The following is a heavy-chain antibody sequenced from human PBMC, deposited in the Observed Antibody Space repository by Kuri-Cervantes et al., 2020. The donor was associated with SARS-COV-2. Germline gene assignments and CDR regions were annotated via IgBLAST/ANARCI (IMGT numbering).Heavy chain of an antibody. CDR2: ISSSSSYI. J-gene: IGHJ6*03. V-gene: IGHV3-21*01. Sequence: GESLKISCAASGFSFSSYGMSWVRQAPGKGLEWVSSISSSSSYIYYADSVKGRFTISRDNAKNSLYLQMNSLRAEDTAVYYCARDGAARRLYMDVWGKGTTVTVSS. CDR3: ARDGAARRLYMDV. D-gene: IGHD6-6*01. CDR1: GFSFSSYG.